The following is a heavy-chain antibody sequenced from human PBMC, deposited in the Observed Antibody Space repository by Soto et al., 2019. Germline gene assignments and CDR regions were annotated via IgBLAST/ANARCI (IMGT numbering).Heavy chain of an antibody. V-gene: IGHV5-51*01. J-gene: IGHJ4*02. D-gene: IGHD3-3*01. CDR3: ARLPRDCNKTSCYYADH. CDR1: GYDFNTNW. Sequence: RGESLKISCRGSGYDFNTNWFGWVRQLPGRGLEWVGIMYPGDSDTRYNPSLQGHVTLSVDVTVSTAFLQWRSLETSDTGMYFCARLPRDCNKTSCYYADHWGQGTQVTVSS. CDR2: MYPGDSDT.